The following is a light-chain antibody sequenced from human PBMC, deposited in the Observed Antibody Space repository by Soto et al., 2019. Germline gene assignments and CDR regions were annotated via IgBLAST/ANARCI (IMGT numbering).Light chain of an antibody. CDR1: QSVSSI. Sequence: ETVMTQSPATLSVSPGERATLSCRASQSVSSILAWYQQRPGQAPRLLIYGASIRATGIPARFSGSGSGTEFTLTISSLQSEDFAVYYCQQYNNWPLTFGGRTKVEIK. CDR2: GAS. J-gene: IGKJ4*01. CDR3: QQYNNWPLT. V-gene: IGKV3-15*01.